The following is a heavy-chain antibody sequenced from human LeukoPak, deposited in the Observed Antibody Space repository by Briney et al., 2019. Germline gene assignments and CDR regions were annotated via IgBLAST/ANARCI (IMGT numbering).Heavy chain of an antibody. CDR3: ARDRVYDRSVGGFDP. J-gene: IGHJ5*02. Sequence: SETLFLTCTVSGGSISSYYWSWIRQPPGKGLEWIGYIYYSGSTNYNPSFKSRVTISVDTSKNQFSLKLSSVTAADTAVYYCARDRVYDRSVGGFDPWGQGTLVTVSS. D-gene: IGHD3-22*01. CDR2: IYYSGST. V-gene: IGHV4-59*01. CDR1: GGSISSYY.